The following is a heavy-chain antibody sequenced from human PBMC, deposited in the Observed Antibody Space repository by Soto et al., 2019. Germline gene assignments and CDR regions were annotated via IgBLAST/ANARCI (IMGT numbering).Heavy chain of an antibody. CDR3: ARDGLCTSTTCRVGNWVDP. CDR2: INHRGST. J-gene: IGHJ5*02. V-gene: IGHV4-34*01. CDR1: GGSFSGYY. Sequence: QVQLQQWGAGLLKPSETLSLTCVVYGGSFSGYYWSWIRQSPGKGLEWIGGINHRGSTNYNPSLESRVTISVDTSKNQCSLKLPSVTAAETAMYYCARDGLCTSTTCRVGNWVDPWGQGTLVTVSS. D-gene: IGHD2-2*01.